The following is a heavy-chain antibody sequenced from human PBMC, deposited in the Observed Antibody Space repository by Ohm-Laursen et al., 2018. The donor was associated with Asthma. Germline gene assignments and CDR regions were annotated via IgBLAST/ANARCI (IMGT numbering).Heavy chain of an antibody. CDR1: GFLFSNYN. Sequence: SLRLSCTASGFLFSNYNMNWVRQAPGKGLEWVSYISSSSSTIYYADSVKGRFTISRDNAKNSVYLQMNSLRPGDTAVYYCAKDLGYSSSWSGAHGMDVWGQGTTVTVSS. J-gene: IGHJ6*02. V-gene: IGHV3-48*01. CDR3: AKDLGYSSSWSGAHGMDV. CDR2: ISSSSSTI. D-gene: IGHD6-13*01.